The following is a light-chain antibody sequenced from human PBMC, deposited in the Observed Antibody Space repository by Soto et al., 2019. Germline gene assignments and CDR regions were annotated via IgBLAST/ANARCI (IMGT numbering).Light chain of an antibody. Sequence: EIVLRQSPGTLSLSPGERATLSCRASQSVSSSDLAWYQQKPGQAPRLLIYGASSRATGIPDRFSGSGSGTDFTLTISRLEPADFAVYYCQQYGNSEYTFGQGTKLEIK. V-gene: IGKV3-20*01. CDR1: QSVSSSD. CDR3: QQYGNSEYT. J-gene: IGKJ2*01. CDR2: GAS.